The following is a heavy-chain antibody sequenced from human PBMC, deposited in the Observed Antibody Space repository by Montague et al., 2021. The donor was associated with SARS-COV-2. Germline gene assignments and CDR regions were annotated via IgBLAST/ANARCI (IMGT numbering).Heavy chain of an antibody. CDR3: ARGADYDFWSGYLGYRWFDP. V-gene: IGHV4-34*01. D-gene: IGHD3-3*01. J-gene: IGHJ5*02. CDR2: INHSGNT. Sequence: SETLSLTCSVYGGSLSGYYYSWCLQTPRKGLEWIGGINHSGNTNYNPSFKSRLTISVDTSKKQFSLKLSSVTTADTAVYYCARGADYDFWSGYLGYRWFDPWGLGTLVTVSS. CDR1: GGSLSGYY.